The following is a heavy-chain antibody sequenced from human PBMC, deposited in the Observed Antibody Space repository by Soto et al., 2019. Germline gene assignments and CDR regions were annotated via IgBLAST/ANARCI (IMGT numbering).Heavy chain of an antibody. D-gene: IGHD4-17*01. J-gene: IGHJ2*01. CDR2: IGTAADT. CDR3: ARGTGLSYGDSLWYFEV. V-gene: IGHV3-13*01. CDR1: GFTFSRYD. Sequence: EVQLVESGGGLVQPGGSLRLSCAASGFTFSRYDMHWVRQATGKGLEWVSAIGTAADTYYPGSVKGRFTISRENAKNSLYLQMNSLRAGDTAVYYCARGTGLSYGDSLWYFEVWGRGTLVTVSS.